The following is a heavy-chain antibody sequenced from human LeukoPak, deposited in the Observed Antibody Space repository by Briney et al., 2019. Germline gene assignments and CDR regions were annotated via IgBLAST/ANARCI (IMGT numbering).Heavy chain of an antibody. V-gene: IGHV3-49*04. D-gene: IGHD2-2*01. J-gene: IGHJ4*02. CDR3: ARVGYQLLFHHNFGH. CDR1: GFTFGDYP. CDR2: IRSKTYGGTT. Sequence: PGRSLRLSCTASGFTFGDYPMSWVRQAPGKGLEWVGFIRSKTYGGTTEYAASVKGRFSISREDSKSTAYLQMNSLKTEDTAVYYCARVGYQLLFHHNFGHWGQGTLVTVSS.